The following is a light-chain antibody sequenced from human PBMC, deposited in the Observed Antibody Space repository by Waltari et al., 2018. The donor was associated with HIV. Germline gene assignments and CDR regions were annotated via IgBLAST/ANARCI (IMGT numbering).Light chain of an antibody. V-gene: IGKV3-20*01. CDR3: QQYGSSPYT. CDR2: GAS. J-gene: IGKJ2*01. Sequence: EIVLTQSPDTLSLSPGERAALSCRASQSVSSNYLAWYQQKPGQAPRLLIYGASSRATGIPDSFSGSGSGTDFTLTISRLEPVDFAVYYCQQYGSSPYTFGQGTKLEIK. CDR1: QSVSSNY.